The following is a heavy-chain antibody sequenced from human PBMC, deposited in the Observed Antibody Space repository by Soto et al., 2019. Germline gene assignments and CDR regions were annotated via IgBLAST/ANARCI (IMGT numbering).Heavy chain of an antibody. CDR2: IDWDEDK. D-gene: IGHD2-15*01. V-gene: IGHV2-70*01. Sequence: SGPTLVNPTQTLTLTCTFSGFSLSTSGMCVSWIRQPPGKALEWLALIDWDEDKYYSTSLKTRRTISKDTSKNQVVLTMTNMDPVDTATYYCARIPSYCSGGSCYPPGDYYYYGMDVWGQGTTVTVSS. CDR1: GFSLSTSGMC. J-gene: IGHJ6*02. CDR3: ARIPSYCSGGSCYPPGDYYYYGMDV.